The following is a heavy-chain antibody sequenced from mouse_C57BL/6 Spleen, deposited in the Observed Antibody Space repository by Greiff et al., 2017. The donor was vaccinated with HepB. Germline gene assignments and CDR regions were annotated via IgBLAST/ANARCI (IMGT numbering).Heavy chain of an antibody. V-gene: IGHV1-55*01. CDR1: GYTFTSYW. J-gene: IGHJ4*01. CDR3: ARLGGYYDDYAMDY. Sequence: QVQLQQPGAELVKPGASVKMSCKASGYTFTSYWITWVKQRPGQGLEWIGDIYPGSGSTNYNEKFKSKATLTVDTSSSRAYMQLSSLTSEDSAVYYSARLGGYYDDYAMDYWGQGTSVTVSS. CDR2: IYPGSGST. D-gene: IGHD2-3*01.